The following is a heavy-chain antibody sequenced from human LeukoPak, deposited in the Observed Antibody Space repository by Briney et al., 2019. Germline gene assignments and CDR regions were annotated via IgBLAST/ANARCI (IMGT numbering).Heavy chain of an antibody. D-gene: IGHD3-10*01. CDR2: ISYDGSNK. Sequence: GRSLRLSCAASGFTFSCYAMHWVRQAPGKGLEWVAVISYDGSNKYYADSVKGRFTISRDNSKNTLYLQMNSLRAEDTAVYYCARRDSGTFSVDVWGQGTTVTVSS. CDR3: ARRDSGTFSVDV. J-gene: IGHJ6*02. CDR1: GFTFSCYA. V-gene: IGHV3-30*04.